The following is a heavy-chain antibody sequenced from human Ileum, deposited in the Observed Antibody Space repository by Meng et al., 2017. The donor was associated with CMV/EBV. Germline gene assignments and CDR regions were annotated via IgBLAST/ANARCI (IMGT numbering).Heavy chain of an antibody. D-gene: IGHD1-1*01. CDR3: ARGWIRTLDS. J-gene: IGHJ4*02. Sequence: VHLIQVGAGLLKPLGALSLSCAPHTGSVSDAYCTRIRQYPWRGLEWIGEIVHGGSASYNPSLDGRFTMSTYASKNQVSLKFMSVTAADTGVYYCARGWIRTLDSWGQGTLVTVSS. CDR1: TGSVSDAY. CDR2: IVHGGSA. V-gene: IGHV4-34*02.